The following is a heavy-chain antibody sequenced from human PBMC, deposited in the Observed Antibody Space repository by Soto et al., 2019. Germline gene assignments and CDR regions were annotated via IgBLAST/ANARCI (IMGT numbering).Heavy chain of an antibody. V-gene: IGHV4-30-4*01. CDR1: GGSISSGDYY. Sequence: SETLSLTCPVSGGSISSGDYYWSWIRQPPGKGLEWIGYIYYSGSTYYNPSLKSRVTISVDTSKNQFSLKLSSVTAADTAVYYCARVGYSSGWYSKFDPWGQGTLVTVSS. CDR3: ARVGYSSGWYSKFDP. D-gene: IGHD6-19*01. J-gene: IGHJ5*02. CDR2: IYYSGST.